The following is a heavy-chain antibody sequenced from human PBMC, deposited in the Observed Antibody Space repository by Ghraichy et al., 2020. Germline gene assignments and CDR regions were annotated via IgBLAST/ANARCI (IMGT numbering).Heavy chain of an antibody. Sequence: GGSLRLSCAASGFTFSSYGMHWVRQAPGKGLEWVAVISYDGSNKYYADSVKGRFTISRDNSKNTLYLQMNSLRAEDTAVYYCAKDCGSYFDYWGQGTLVTVSS. J-gene: IGHJ4*02. D-gene: IGHD1-26*01. CDR3: AKDCGSYFDY. CDR1: GFTFSSYG. V-gene: IGHV3-30*18. CDR2: ISYDGSNK.